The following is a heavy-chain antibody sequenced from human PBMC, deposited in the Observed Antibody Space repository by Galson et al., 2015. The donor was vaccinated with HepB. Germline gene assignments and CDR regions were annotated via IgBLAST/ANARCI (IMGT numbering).Heavy chain of an antibody. D-gene: IGHD2-21*02. V-gene: IGHV5-51*03. Sequence: QSGAEVKKPGESLKISCKGSGYSFTSYWIGWVRQMPGKGLEWMGIIYPGDSDTRYSPSFQGQVTISADKSISTAYLQWSSLKASDTAMYYWARSGCGDCRMAKRWYVELWGRGTLVTVSS. J-gene: IGHJ2*01. CDR2: IYPGDSDT. CDR1: GYSFTSYW. CDR3: ARSGCGDCRMAKRWYVEL.